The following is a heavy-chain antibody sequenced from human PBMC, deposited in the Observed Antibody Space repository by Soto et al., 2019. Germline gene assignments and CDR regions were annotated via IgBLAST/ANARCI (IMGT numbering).Heavy chain of an antibody. J-gene: IGHJ5*02. D-gene: IGHD3-10*02. CDR3: VNGHLFVDP. V-gene: IGHV3-7*01. CDR1: GFPFSSYW. CDR2: IKPDGSDT. Sequence: EVQLVESGGDLVQPGGSLRLSCAASGFPFSSYWMTWVRRAQGKGLQWVASIKPDGSDTYYLDSARGRFTVSRDNARNSVYLQMNSLGVDDTALYHCVNGHLFVDPWGQGALAIVTS.